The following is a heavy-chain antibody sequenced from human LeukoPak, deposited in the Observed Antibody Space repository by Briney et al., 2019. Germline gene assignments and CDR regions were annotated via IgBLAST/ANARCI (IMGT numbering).Heavy chain of an antibody. CDR2: ISWNSGSI. D-gene: IGHD1-26*01. J-gene: IGHJ4*02. CDR3: AKDTGGSYTGNSYFDY. Sequence: PRGSLRLSCAASGFTFDDYAMHWVRQAPGKGVEWVSGISWNSGSIGYADSVKGRFTISRDNAKNSLYLQMNSLRAEDMALYYCAKDTGGSYTGNSYFDYWGQGTLVTVSS. CDR1: GFTFDDYA. V-gene: IGHV3-9*03.